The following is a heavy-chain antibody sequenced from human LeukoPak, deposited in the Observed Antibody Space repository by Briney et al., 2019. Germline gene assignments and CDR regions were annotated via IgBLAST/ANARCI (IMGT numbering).Heavy chain of an antibody. Sequence: GGSLRLSCAASGFTFRNTWMTWVRQAPGKGPEWVGHIKSEADGGTTDYAASVNGRFTISRDDSENTLSLQMNSLKTEDTAVYFCTIENYYDSSGPIKHWGQGTLVTVSS. V-gene: IGHV3-15*01. CDR3: TIENYYDSSGPIKH. D-gene: IGHD3-22*01. CDR1: GFTFRNTW. CDR2: IKSEADGGTT. J-gene: IGHJ1*01.